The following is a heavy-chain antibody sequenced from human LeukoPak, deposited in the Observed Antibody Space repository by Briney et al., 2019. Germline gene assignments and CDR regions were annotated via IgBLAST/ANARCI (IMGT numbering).Heavy chain of an antibody. D-gene: IGHD7-27*01. CDR1: GFTFSSNP. J-gene: IGHJ3*02. CDR3: AKDTMTGELLDAFDI. V-gene: IGHV3-23*01. CDR2: ISGSGGNT. Sequence: GGSLRLSCAGSGFTFSSNPLSWVRQAPGKGLEWVSAISGSGGNTYYGDSVRGRFTISRDNSKNTLYLQMNSLRAEDTAVYYCAKDTMTGELLDAFDIWGQGTMVTVYS.